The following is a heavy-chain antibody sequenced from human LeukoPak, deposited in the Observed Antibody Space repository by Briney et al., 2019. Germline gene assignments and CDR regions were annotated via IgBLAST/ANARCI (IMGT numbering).Heavy chain of an antibody. Sequence: KPSETLSLTCTVSGDSFSSSNYYWGWIRQPPGKGLEWIGSIYYSGTTYYNPSLKSRVTISVDTSKKQFSLKLRSVTAADTAVYYCARHEWGITNAFDIWGQGTMVTVSS. D-gene: IGHD1-14*01. CDR2: IYYSGTT. V-gene: IGHV4-39*01. CDR3: ARHEWGITNAFDI. CDR1: GDSFSSSNYY. J-gene: IGHJ3*02.